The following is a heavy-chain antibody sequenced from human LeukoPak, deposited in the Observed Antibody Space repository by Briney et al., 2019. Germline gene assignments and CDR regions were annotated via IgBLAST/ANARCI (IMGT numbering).Heavy chain of an antibody. CDR3: ARRAVGGGYFDY. Sequence: GGSLRLSCAASGFTFSSYWMHWVRQAPGKGLVWVSRINSDESSTNYADSVKGRFTISRDNAKNTLYLQMNSLRVEDTAVYYCARRAVGGGYFDYWGQGTPVTVSS. CDR1: GFTFSSYW. V-gene: IGHV3-74*01. J-gene: IGHJ4*02. CDR2: INSDESST. D-gene: IGHD3-16*01.